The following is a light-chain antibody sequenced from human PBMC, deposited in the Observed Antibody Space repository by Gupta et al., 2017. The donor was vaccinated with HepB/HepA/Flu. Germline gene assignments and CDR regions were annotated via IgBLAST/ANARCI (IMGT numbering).Light chain of an antibody. CDR2: NDK. V-gene: IGLV3-21*03. CDR3: QVWDNDSDHYV. Sequence: SSVLTQPPSVAVAPGKTASITCGGNDLRSKSVHWYQQKPGQAPVLVVYNDKDRPSGSPERFSGSKSGNTATLTSSRVEDGEEADYYCQVWDNDSDHYVFGTGTKVTVL. J-gene: IGLJ1*01. CDR1: DLRSKS.